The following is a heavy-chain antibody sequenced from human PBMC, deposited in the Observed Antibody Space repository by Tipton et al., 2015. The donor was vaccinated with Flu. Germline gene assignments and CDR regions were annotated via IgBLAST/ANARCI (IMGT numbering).Heavy chain of an antibody. V-gene: IGHV3-7*01. CDR3: ASEYSTSF. CDR2: INQDGTEK. J-gene: IGHJ4*02. D-gene: IGHD1-26*01. Sequence: SLRLSCAASGFTFSSSWMNWVRQAPGKGLEWVANINQDGTEKYYVDSVRGRFTISRDNADNSLYLQMNRLRVEDTAVYYCASEYSTSFWGQGTLVTVSS. CDR1: GFTFSSSW.